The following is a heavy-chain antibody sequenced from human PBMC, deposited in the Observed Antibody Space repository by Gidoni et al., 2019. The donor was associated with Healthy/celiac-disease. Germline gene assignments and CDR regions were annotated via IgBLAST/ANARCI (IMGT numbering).Heavy chain of an antibody. D-gene: IGHD3-10*01. Sequence: QVQLVESGGGVVQPGRSLRLSCAASGFTFSSYGMHWVRQAPGKGLEWVAVIWYDGSNKYYADSVKGRFTISRDNSKNTLYLQMNSLRAEDTAVYYCARDPVTMVQGEFGYFDLWGRGTLVTVSS. CDR2: IWYDGSNK. V-gene: IGHV3-33*01. CDR3: ARDPVTMVQGEFGYFDL. J-gene: IGHJ2*01. CDR1: GFTFSSYG.